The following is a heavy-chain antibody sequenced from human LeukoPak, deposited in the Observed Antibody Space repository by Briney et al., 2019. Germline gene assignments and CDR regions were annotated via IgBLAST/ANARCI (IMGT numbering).Heavy chain of an antibody. J-gene: IGHJ6*03. CDR2: ISYSGIT. V-gene: IGHV4-59*11. D-gene: IGHD6-19*01. CDR1: GGSISSHY. Sequence: SETLSLTCSVSGGSISSHYWTWMRQPPGKGLEWVGYISYSGITNYNPSLKSRVSISVDTSMNQLSLKVNSVTTADTAVYYCARLAVAGDYDHFYFYMDVWGKGTTVTVSS. CDR3: ARLAVAGDYDHFYFYMDV.